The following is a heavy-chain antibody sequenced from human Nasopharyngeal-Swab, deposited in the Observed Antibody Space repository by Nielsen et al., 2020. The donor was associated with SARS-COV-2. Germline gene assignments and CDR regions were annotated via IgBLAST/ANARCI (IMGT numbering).Heavy chain of an antibody. D-gene: IGHD6-19*01. Sequence: GESLKISCAASGFTFSTYGMNWVRQAPGKGLEWVAIMWYDGSNKYYVDSVKGRFTISRDNSKNTLYLQMNSLRAEDTAVYYCARYGVRPEYSSGWKYYYYGMDVWGQGTTVTVSS. CDR3: ARYGVRPEYSSGWKYYYYGMDV. CDR2: MWYDGSNK. J-gene: IGHJ6*02. V-gene: IGHV3-33*01. CDR1: GFTFSTYG.